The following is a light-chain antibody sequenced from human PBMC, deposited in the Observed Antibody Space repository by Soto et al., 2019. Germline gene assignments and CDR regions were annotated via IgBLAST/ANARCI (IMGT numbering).Light chain of an antibody. J-gene: IGKJ5*01. CDR3: QQCNNWPIT. CDR1: QSVGTS. CDR2: DAS. V-gene: IGKV3-11*01. Sequence: ETVLTQSPATLSLSPGERATLSCRASQSVGTSSAWYQHKPGQAPRLLIYDASNRATGIPARFSGSGSGTDFTLTISSLETEDFAVYYCQQCNNWPITFGQGTRLESK.